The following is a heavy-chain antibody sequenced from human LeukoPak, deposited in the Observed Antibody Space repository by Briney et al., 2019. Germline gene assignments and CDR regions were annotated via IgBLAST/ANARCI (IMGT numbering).Heavy chain of an antibody. J-gene: IGHJ5*02. CDR3: AKGLVHALQEYCSSTSCRNWFDP. Sequence: PGGSLRLSCAASGVTFSSYWMSWVRQAPGKGLEWVANIKEDGSEKYYVDSVKGRFTISRDNAKNSLYLQMNSLRAEDTAVYYCAKGLVHALQEYCSSTSCRNWFDPWGQGTLVTVSS. CDR1: GVTFSSYW. V-gene: IGHV3-7*01. CDR2: IKEDGSEK. D-gene: IGHD2-2*01.